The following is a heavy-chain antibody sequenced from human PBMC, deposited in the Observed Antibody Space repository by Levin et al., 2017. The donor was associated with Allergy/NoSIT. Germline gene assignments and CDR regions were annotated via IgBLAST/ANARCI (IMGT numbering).Heavy chain of an antibody. V-gene: IGHV3-23*01. CDR1: GFTFSSYA. Sequence: GGSPRLSCAASGFTFSSYAMSWVRQAPGKGLEWVSAISGSGGSTYYADSVKGRFTISRDNSKNTLYLQMNSLRAEDTAVYYCAKSVPDYDILTGYYAGDYWGQGTLVTVSS. J-gene: IGHJ4*02. D-gene: IGHD3-9*01. CDR3: AKSVPDYDILTGYYAGDY. CDR2: ISGSGGST.